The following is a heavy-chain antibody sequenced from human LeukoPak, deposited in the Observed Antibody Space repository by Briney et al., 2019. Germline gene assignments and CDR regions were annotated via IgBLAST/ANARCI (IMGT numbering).Heavy chain of an antibody. CDR3: ARRGTIFGVAR. J-gene: IGHJ4*02. CDR2: INHSGST. CDR1: GGSFSGYY. Sequence: SETLSLTCAVYGGSFSGYYWSWIRQPPGKGLEWIGEINHSGSTNYNPSLKSRVTISVDTSKNQFSLKLSSVTAADTAVYYCARRGTIFGVARWGQGTLVTVS. V-gene: IGHV4-34*01. D-gene: IGHD3-3*01.